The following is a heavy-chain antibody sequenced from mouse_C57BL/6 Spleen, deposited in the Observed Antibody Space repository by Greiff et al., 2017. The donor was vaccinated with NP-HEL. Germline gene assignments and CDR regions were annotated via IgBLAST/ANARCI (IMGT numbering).Heavy chain of an antibody. CDR3: ARAPSRDYFDY. J-gene: IGHJ2*01. V-gene: IGHV1-22*01. Sequence: VRRKQDGPELVKPGASVKMSCKASGYTFTDYNMHWVKQSHGKSLEWIGYINPNNGGTSYNQKFKGKATLTVNKSSSTAYMELRSLTSEDSAVYYCARAPSRDYFDYWGQGTTLTVSS. CDR1: GYTFTDYN. CDR2: INPNNGGT.